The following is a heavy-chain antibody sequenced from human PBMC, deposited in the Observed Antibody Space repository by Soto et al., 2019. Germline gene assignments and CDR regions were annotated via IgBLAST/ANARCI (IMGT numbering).Heavy chain of an antibody. J-gene: IGHJ3*02. CDR1: GYTITGYY. CDR2: INPNSGGT. CDR3: ARDLCGGDCYSHDAFDI. V-gene: IGHV1-2*04. D-gene: IGHD2-21*01. Sequence: ASVKVSCKSSGYTITGYYMHCVRQAPGQGLEWMGWINPNSGGTNYAQKFQGWVTMTRDTSISTAHMELSRLRSDDTAVCYCARDLCGGDCYSHDAFDIWGQGTMVTVSS.